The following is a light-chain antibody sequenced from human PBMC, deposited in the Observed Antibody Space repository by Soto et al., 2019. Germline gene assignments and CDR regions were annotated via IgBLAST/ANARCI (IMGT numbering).Light chain of an antibody. J-gene: IGLJ3*02. Sequence: QSVLTQPPSVSAAPGQKVTISCSGSSSNIGNNYVSWYQQLPGTAPKLLIYKTNKRPSGIPDRFSGSKSATSATLGITGLQTGDEADYYCGAWDDSLSAGVFGGGTKLTVL. V-gene: IGLV1-51*02. CDR2: KTN. CDR1: SSNIGNNY. CDR3: GAWDDSLSAGV.